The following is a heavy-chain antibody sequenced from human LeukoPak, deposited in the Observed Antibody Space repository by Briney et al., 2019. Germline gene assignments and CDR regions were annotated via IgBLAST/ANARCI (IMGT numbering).Heavy chain of an antibody. CDR2: IDPDSGGT. Sequence: ASVKVSFKASGYTFTGYHIYWVRQAPGQGLDWMGWIDPDSGGTRYVEKFQGRVTMTRDTSTSTAYMELTSLTSDDTAVYYYANEVETATGFDHWGQGTLVTVSS. CDR1: GYTFTGYH. D-gene: IGHD5-24*01. CDR3: ANEVETATGFDH. J-gene: IGHJ4*02. V-gene: IGHV1-2*02.